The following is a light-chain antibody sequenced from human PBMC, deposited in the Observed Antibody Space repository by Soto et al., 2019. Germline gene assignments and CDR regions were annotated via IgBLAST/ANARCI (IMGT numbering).Light chain of an antibody. Sequence: EIVLTQSPGTLSLSPGARAPLSWRARQSISGYLAWYQQKPGQAPRLLIYDASNRATGIPARFSGSGSETDFTLTISSLEPEDFAVYYCQQRSNWPHSITFGQGTRLEIK. CDR2: DAS. CDR1: QSISGY. CDR3: QQRSNWPHSIT. J-gene: IGKJ5*01. V-gene: IGKV3-11*01.